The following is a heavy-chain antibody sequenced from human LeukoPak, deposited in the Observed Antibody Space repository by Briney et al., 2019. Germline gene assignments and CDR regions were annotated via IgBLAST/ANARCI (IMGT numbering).Heavy chain of an antibody. D-gene: IGHD5-24*01. V-gene: IGHV4-34*01. Sequence: SETLSLTCAVYGGSFSGYYWSWIRQPPGKGLEWIGEINHSGSTNYNPSLRSRVTISVDTSKNQFSLKLSSVTAADTAVYYCARGEMATIEDAFDIWGQGTMVTVSS. J-gene: IGHJ3*02. CDR1: GGSFSGYY. CDR2: INHSGST. CDR3: ARGEMATIEDAFDI.